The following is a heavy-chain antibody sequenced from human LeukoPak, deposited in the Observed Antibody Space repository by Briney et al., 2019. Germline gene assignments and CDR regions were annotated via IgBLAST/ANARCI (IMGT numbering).Heavy chain of an antibody. Sequence: PSETLSLTCTVSGGSISSSSYYWGWIRQPPGKGLEWIGSIYYSGSTYYNPSLKSRVTISVDTSKNQFSLKLSSVTAADTAVYYCARDIKGGRYDSISGYYFDYWGQGTLVTVSS. V-gene: IGHV4-39*07. D-gene: IGHD3-22*01. J-gene: IGHJ4*02. CDR2: IYYSGST. CDR3: ARDIKGGRYDSISGYYFDY. CDR1: GGSISSSSYY.